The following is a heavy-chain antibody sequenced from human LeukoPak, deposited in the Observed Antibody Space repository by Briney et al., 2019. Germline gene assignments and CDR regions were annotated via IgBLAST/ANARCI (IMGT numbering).Heavy chain of an antibody. Sequence: ASVKVSCKASGYTFTGYYMHWVRQAPGQGREWMGWINPNSGGTNYAQKFQGRVTMTRDTSISTAYMELSRLRSDDTAVYYCARVMYYYDSSGPTDYWGQGTLVTVSS. V-gene: IGHV1-2*02. D-gene: IGHD3-22*01. J-gene: IGHJ4*02. CDR2: INPNSGGT. CDR1: GYTFTGYY. CDR3: ARVMYYYDSSGPTDY.